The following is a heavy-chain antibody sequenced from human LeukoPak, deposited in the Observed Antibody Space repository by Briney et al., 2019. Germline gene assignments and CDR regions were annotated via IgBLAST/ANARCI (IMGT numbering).Heavy chain of an antibody. Sequence: ASVKVSCKASGYTFTGYYMHWVRQAPGQGLEWMGWINPNSGGTNNAQKFQGRVTMTRDTSLSTAYMELSRLRSDDTAVYYCARANWNEPLDYWGQGTLVTVSS. V-gene: IGHV1-2*02. J-gene: IGHJ4*02. CDR1: GYTFTGYY. CDR3: ARANWNEPLDY. CDR2: INPNSGGT. D-gene: IGHD1-1*01.